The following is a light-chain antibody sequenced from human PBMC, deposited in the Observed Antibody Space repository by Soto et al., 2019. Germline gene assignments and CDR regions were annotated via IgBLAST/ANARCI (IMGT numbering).Light chain of an antibody. J-gene: IGLJ2*01. CDR3: SSYAGNNNLV. CDR2: EVS. CDR1: SSDVGGYNY. Sequence: QLVLTQPPSASGSPGQSVTISCTGTSSDVGGYNYVSWYQQHPGKAPKLMIYEVSERPSGVPDRFSGSKSGNTASLTVSGLQAEDEADYYCSSYAGNNNLVFGGGTKVTVL. V-gene: IGLV2-8*01.